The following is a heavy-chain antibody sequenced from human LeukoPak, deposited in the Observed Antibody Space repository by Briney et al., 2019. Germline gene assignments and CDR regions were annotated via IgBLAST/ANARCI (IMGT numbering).Heavy chain of an antibody. CDR1: GYTFSSYY. V-gene: IGHV1-46*01. Sequence: ASVKVSCKASGYTFSSYYMHWVRQAPGQGLEWMGIINPSGGSTSYAQKLQGRVTMTRDTSTSTVYMELSSLRSEDTAVYYCARADSGGDSSGYKWFDPWGQGTLVTVSS. CDR2: INPSGGST. CDR3: ARADSGGDSSGYKWFDP. D-gene: IGHD3-22*01. J-gene: IGHJ5*02.